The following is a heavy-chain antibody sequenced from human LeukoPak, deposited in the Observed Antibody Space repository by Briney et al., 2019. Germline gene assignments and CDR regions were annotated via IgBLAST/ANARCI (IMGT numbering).Heavy chain of an antibody. CDR2: ISYDGSNK. V-gene: IGHV3-30-3*01. J-gene: IGHJ4*02. Sequence: GSLRLSCAASGFTFSSYAMHWVRQAPGKGLEWVAVISYDGSNKYYADSVKGRFTISRDNSKNTLYLQMNSLRAEDTAVYYCARTNYYDSSGPYWGQGTLVTVSS. CDR1: GFTFSSYA. D-gene: IGHD3-22*01. CDR3: ARTNYYDSSGPY.